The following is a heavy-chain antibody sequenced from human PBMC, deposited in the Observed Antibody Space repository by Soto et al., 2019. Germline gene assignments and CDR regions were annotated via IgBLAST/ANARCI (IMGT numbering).Heavy chain of an antibody. CDR3: ARGGSMIQGRNFFDA. J-gene: IGHJ4*02. CDR2: INHSGNT. CDR1: GGSFSGYY. Sequence: SETLSLTCAVYGGSFSGYYWTWIRQPPGKGLEWLGEINHSGNTNYNPSLKSRVTISIDTSKNQFSLKLSSVTAADTSVYHCARGGSMIQGRNFFDAWGQGVPVTVSS. D-gene: IGHD3-22*01. V-gene: IGHV4-34*01.